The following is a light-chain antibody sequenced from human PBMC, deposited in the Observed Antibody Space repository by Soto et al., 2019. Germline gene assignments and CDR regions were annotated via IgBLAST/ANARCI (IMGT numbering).Light chain of an antibody. CDR1: HTISSW. Sequence: DIQMTQSPSTLSGSIGDRVTITCRARHTISSWLAWYQQQPGKAPKLLIYKASTLKSGVPSRCSGSGSGTEFTLTISSLQPDDFATYYCQHYNSYSEAFGQGTKVDIK. V-gene: IGKV1-5*03. CDR3: QHYNSYSEA. CDR2: KAS. J-gene: IGKJ1*01.